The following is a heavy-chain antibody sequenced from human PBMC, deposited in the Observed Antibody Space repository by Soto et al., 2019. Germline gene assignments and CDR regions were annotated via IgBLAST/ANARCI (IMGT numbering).Heavy chain of an antibody. J-gene: IGHJ5*02. CDR2: MSPNSGNT. CDR1: GYTFTNDD. V-gene: IGHV1-8*02. CDR3: ARGMSDGFGEVS. D-gene: IGHD3-10*01. Sequence: QVQLVQSGAEVKKPGASVKVSCKTSGYTFTNDDINWVRQAAGQGLEWIGWMSPNSGNTGYPQKFQGRVTLTRDTSISTAYMELSSLRSEDTAVYYCARGMSDGFGEVSWGQGTLVTVSS.